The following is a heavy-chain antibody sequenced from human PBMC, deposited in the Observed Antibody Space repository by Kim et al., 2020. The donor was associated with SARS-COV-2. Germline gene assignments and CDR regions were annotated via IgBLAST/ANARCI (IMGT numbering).Heavy chain of an antibody. J-gene: IGHJ6*02. CDR3: ARAPVTGYYYGMDV. CDR2: IYYTGST. D-gene: IGHD6-19*01. CDR1: GGSVSSGSYY. Sequence: ETLSLTCSVSGGSVSSGSYYWIWIRQPPGKGLEWIGYIYYTGSTSYNSSLRSRVTISVDTSKNQFSLKVSSVTAADTAVYYCARAPVTGYYYGMDVWGQGTTVTVSS. V-gene: IGHV4-61*01.